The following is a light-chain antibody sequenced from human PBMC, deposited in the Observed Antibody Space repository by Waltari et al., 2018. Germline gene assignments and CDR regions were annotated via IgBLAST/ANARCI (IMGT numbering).Light chain of an antibody. V-gene: IGKV3-20*01. CDR3: QHYVRLPAT. CDR1: QSVGRF. J-gene: IGKJ1*01. Sequence: EIVLTQSPGTMPLSAGERATLSCRASQSVGRFLAWYQQKPGQAPRLLIYDASSRATGIPDRFSGSGSGTDFSLTISRLEPEDFAVYYCQHYVRLPATFGQGTKVEIK. CDR2: DAS.